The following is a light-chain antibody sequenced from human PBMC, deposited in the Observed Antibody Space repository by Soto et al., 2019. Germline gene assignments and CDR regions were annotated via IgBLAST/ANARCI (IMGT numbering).Light chain of an antibody. Sequence: EIVMTQSPATLSVSPGERATLSCRASQSVSSNLALYQQKPGQAPRLLIYGASTRDTGIPARFSGSGSGTEFTLTICSLQSEDFAVYYCQQYNNWPPWTFGQGTKVDIK. J-gene: IGKJ1*01. V-gene: IGKV3-15*01. CDR1: QSVSSN. CDR2: GAS. CDR3: QQYNNWPPWT.